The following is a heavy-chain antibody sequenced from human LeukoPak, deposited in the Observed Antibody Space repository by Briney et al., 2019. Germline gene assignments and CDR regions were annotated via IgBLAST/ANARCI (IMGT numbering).Heavy chain of an antibody. CDR3: ARGLGSGSYYGC. CDR2: INPSDGSA. Sequence: ASVKVSCKASGYTFTNYRIHWVRQAPGQGLEWMGIINPSDGSASYAQKFQGRVAMTRDTSTNTVYIDVSSLTFEDTAVYYCARGLGSGSYYGCWGQGTLVTVSS. V-gene: IGHV1-46*01. CDR1: GYTFTNYR. J-gene: IGHJ4*02. D-gene: IGHD1-26*01.